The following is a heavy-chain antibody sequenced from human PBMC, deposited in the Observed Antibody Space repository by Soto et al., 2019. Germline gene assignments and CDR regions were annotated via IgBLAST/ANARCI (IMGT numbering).Heavy chain of an antibody. CDR2: IIPMLDVT. Sequence: QVQVVQSGAEVKKPGASVRVSCKTSGSTFRNHIITWVRQAPGQGLEWMGRIIPMLDVTNYAQKFQGRVTITADKXTXTXXXXXSXLXXXXXXXXXXAXXSPIGXTFSGHDDIDSWGQGTLVTVSS. CDR1: GSTFRNHI. V-gene: IGHV1-69*02. J-gene: IGHJ4*02. D-gene: IGHD5-12*01. CDR3: AXXSPIGXTFSGHDDIDS.